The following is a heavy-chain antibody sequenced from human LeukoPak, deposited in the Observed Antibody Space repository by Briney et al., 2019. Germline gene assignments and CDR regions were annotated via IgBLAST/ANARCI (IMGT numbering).Heavy chain of an antibody. CDR1: GLTFSTYA. J-gene: IGHJ4*02. V-gene: IGHV3-23*01. CDR2: ISSSGGSP. D-gene: IGHD3-10*01. CDR3: AKDHLGSGTYVLNFDY. Sequence: GGSPRLSCAASGLTFSTYAMSWVRQAPGKGLQWVSVISSSGGSPYYADSVKGRFTISRDNSKNSLYLQMNSLRAEDTAVYYCAKDHLGSGTYVLNFDYWGQGTLVTVSS.